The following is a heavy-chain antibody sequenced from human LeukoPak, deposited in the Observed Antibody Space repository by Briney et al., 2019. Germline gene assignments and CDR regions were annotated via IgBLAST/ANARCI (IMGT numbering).Heavy chain of an antibody. CDR1: GFTFSSYS. CDR3: ARDFAGYSGYDFPFDY. V-gene: IGHV3-21*01. D-gene: IGHD5-12*01. J-gene: IGHJ4*02. Sequence: PGGSLRLSCAASGFTFSSYSMNWVRQAPGKGLEWVSSISSSSSYIYYADSVKGRFTISRDNAKNSLYLQMNSLRAEDTAVYYCARDFAGYSGYDFPFDYWGQGTLVTVSS. CDR2: ISSSSSYI.